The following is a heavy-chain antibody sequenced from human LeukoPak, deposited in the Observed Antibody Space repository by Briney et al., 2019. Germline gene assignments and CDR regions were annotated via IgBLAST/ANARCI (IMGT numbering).Heavy chain of an antibody. CDR2: INSDGINT. CDR3: AKGSRGSSAWNH. Sequence: HPGGSLRLSCAASGFTFTSYSMNWVRQAPGKGLVWVSRINSDGINTSYADSVKGRFAISRDNAKNTLNLQMNSLRAEDTAVYYCAKGSRGSSAWNHWGQGTLVTVSS. CDR1: GFTFTSYS. V-gene: IGHV3-74*01. J-gene: IGHJ5*02. D-gene: IGHD2-2*01.